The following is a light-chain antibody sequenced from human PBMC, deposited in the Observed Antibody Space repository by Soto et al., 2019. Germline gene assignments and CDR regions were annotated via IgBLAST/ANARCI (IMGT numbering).Light chain of an antibody. Sequence: VIMTQEPPTVGVTRRSPLSTSCKTDQTLLCNHTNNCLDAYHQRPGESARRLIHKISNREYGVPDRFSGSGSGTDLRLHTSWVEAQDVGIYYCIKHTDRYHKFGQGTKVDIK. CDR1: QTLLCNHTNNC. CDR2: KIS. CDR3: IKHTDRYHK. J-gene: IGKJ1*01. V-gene: IGKV2-30*01.